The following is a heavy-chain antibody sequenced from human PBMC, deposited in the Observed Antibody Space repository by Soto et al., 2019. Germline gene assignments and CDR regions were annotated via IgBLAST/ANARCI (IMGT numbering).Heavy chain of an antibody. D-gene: IGHD2-15*01. CDR2: VFYTGFT. J-gene: IGHJ4*02. CDR3: AREGSSSPTYFDF. V-gene: IGHV4-39*02. Sequence: PSETLSLTCAVSGGSISGSYYYWGWLRQSPGKGPEWIGSVFYTGFTSYNPSLESRVSVSVDTSKNQFSLKLSSVTAADTAVYFCAREGSSSPTYFDFWGPGTLVTVSS. CDR1: GGSISGSYYY.